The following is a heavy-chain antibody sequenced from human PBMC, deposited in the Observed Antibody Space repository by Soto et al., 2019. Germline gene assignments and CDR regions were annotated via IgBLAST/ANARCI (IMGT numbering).Heavy chain of an antibody. V-gene: IGHV3-23*01. CDR3: AKDSNRYDSSGHYDY. Sequence: GGSLRLSCAASGFTFNSYVMSWVRQAPGKGLEWVSGISGSGDSKDYADSVKGQFTISRDNSKSMLTLQMNSLRVEDTAVYYCAKDSNRYDSSGHYDYWGQGTLVTVSS. CDR1: GFTFNSYV. CDR2: ISGSGDSK. D-gene: IGHD3-22*01. J-gene: IGHJ4*02.